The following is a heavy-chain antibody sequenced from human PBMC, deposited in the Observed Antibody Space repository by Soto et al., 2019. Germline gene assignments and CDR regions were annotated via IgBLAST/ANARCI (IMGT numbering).Heavy chain of an antibody. Sequence: ETLSLTCTVSGGSISSGGYYWSWIRQHPGKGLEWVSAISGSGGSTYYADSVKGRFTISRDNSKNTLYLQMNSLRSEDTAVYYCARGYSSSWYVVGYYYYGMDVWGQGTTVTVSS. J-gene: IGHJ6*02. D-gene: IGHD6-13*01. V-gene: IGHV3-23*01. CDR3: ARGYSSSWYVVGYYYYGMDV. CDR2: ISGSGGST. CDR1: GGSISSGGYY.